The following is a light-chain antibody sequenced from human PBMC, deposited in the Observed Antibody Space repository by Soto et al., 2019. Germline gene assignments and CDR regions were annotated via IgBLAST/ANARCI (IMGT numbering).Light chain of an antibody. J-gene: IGKJ1*01. CDR3: QQYGSSPPWT. V-gene: IGKV1-39*01. CDR2: GAS. Sequence: DIQMTQSPPSLSASVGDRVTITCRASQSIATYLNWYQHKPGKAPKLLIYGASKLQSGVPSRFSGSGSGTDFTLTISSLQPEDFAVYYCQQYGSSPPWTFGQGTKVEIK. CDR1: QSIATY.